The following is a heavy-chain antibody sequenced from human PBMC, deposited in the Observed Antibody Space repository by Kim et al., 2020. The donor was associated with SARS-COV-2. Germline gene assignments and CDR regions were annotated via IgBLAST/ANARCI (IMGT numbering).Heavy chain of an antibody. J-gene: IGHJ2*01. CDR2: IHSSGST. CDR3: ARDSFGRAAGSYWYFDV. V-gene: IGHV4-31*03. Sequence: SETLSLTCSISGGSISSAYDYWAWIRQFPGKGLEWIGYIHSSGSTYYSPSLKNRLSMSMDTSENHFSLRLTSVTAPDTAVYYCARDSFGRAAGSYWYFDVWGRGALVIVSS. CDR1: GGSISSAYDY. D-gene: IGHD6-13*01.